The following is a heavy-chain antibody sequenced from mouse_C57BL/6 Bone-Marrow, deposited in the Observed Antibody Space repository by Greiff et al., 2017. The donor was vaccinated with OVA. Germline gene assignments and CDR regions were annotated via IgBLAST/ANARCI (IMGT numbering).Heavy chain of an antibody. V-gene: IGHV5-17*01. CDR1: GFTFSDYG. D-gene: IGHD3-2*02. J-gene: IGHJ3*01. CDR2: ISSGSSTI. CDR3: AKTAHAKAWFAY. Sequence: EVKLVESGGGLVKPGGSLKLSCAASGFTFSDYGMHWVRQAPEKGLEWVAYISSGSSTIYYADTVKGRFTISRDNAKNTLFLQMTSLRSEDTAMYYCAKTAHAKAWFAYWGQGTLVTVSA.